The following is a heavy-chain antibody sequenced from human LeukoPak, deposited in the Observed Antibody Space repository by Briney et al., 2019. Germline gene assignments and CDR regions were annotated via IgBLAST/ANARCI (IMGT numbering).Heavy chain of an antibody. CDR3: AKDRWESGFDY. CDR2: ISYDGSNK. D-gene: IGHD1-26*01. V-gene: IGHV3-30*18. Sequence: GGSLRLSCAASGFTFSSYGMHWVRQAPGKGLEWVAVISYDGSNKYYADSVKGRFTISRDNSKNTLYLQMNSLRAEDTAVYYCAKDRWESGFDYWGQGTLVTVSS. CDR1: GFTFSSYG. J-gene: IGHJ4*02.